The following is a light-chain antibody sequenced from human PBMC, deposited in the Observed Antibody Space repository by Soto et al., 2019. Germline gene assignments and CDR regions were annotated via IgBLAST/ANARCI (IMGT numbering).Light chain of an antibody. V-gene: IGLV2-18*02. Sequence: QSALSQPPSVSGSPGQSVAISCTGTSSDVGGSNGVSWYQQPPGTAPKLMIYDVSNRPSGVSNRFSGSKSGNTASLTISGLQAEDEADYYCSSYTSSSTLDVFGTGTKVTVL. CDR1: SSDVGGSNG. CDR2: DVS. CDR3: SSYTSSSTLDV. J-gene: IGLJ1*01.